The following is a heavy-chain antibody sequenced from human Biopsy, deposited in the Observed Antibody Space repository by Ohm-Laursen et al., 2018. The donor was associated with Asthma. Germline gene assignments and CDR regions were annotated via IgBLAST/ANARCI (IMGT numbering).Heavy chain of an antibody. V-gene: IGHV1-69*13. CDR2: IMTVFGTT. D-gene: IGHD6-19*01. CDR3: ARCQVGYSSGWSLLLKKIYYSGMDV. Sequence: GASVKVSCKVPGGTFSNFAISWVRQAPGQGLEWLGGIMTVFGTTNYAQKFQGRVTITADESTSTAYMEVTSLRSEDTDIYYCARCQVGYSSGWSLLLKKIYYSGMDVWGQGTAVTVSS. J-gene: IGHJ6*02. CDR1: GGTFSNFA.